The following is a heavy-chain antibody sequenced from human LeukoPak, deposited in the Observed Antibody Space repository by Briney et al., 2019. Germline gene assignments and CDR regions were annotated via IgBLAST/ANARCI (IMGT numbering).Heavy chain of an antibody. Sequence: PSETLSLTCTVSGYSISSGYYWGWIRQPPGKGLEWIGSIYHSGSTYYNPSLKSRVTISVDTSKNQFSLKLSSVTAADTAVYYCARVRYDSSGFVDYWGQGTLVTVSS. CDR1: GYSISSGYY. CDR3: ARVRYDSSGFVDY. D-gene: IGHD3-22*01. J-gene: IGHJ4*02. CDR2: IYHSGST. V-gene: IGHV4-38-2*02.